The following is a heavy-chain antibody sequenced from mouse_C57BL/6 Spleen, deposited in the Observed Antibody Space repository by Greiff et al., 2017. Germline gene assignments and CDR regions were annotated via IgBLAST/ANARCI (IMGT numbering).Heavy chain of an antibody. D-gene: IGHD1-1*01. CDR1: GYTFTSYG. CDR2: IYPRSGNT. CDR3: ARSENDYYGSSPVFDV. V-gene: IGHV1-81*01. J-gene: IGHJ1*03. Sequence: QVQLQQSGAELARPGASVKLSCKASGYTFTSYGISWVKQRTGQGLEWIGEIYPRSGNTYYNEKFKGKATLTADKSSSTAYMELRSLTSEDSAVYFCARSENDYYGSSPVFDVWGTGTTVTVSS.